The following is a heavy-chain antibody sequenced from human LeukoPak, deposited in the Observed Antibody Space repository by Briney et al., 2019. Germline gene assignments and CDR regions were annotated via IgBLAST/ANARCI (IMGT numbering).Heavy chain of an antibody. V-gene: IGHV3-23*01. CDR1: GFTFSNYA. CDR3: ARVPPYSGYAFDY. CDR2: ISGSGGST. J-gene: IGHJ4*02. Sequence: PGGSLRLSCAASGFTFSNYAMTWVRQAPGKGLEWVSTISGSGGSTYYADSVKGRFTISRDNSNNTLYLQMNSLRDEDTAIYYCARVPPYSGYAFDYWGQGTLVTVSS. D-gene: IGHD5-12*01.